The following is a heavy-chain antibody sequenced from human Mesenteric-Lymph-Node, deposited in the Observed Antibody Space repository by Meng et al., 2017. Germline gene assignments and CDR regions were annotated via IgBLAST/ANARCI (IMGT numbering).Heavy chain of an antibody. V-gene: IGHV3-74*01. D-gene: IGHD3-10*01. CDR3: ADITAGF. CDR1: GFSFSNYW. Sequence: EVQLVGSGGGVVQRGGPLRLSCAASGFSFSNYWMHWVRQAPGKGLVWVSFINTDGSNTAYADSVKGRFTISRDNAKNTLYLQMNSLRVEDTAIYYCADITAGFWGQGTLVTVSS. CDR2: INTDGSNT. J-gene: IGHJ4*02.